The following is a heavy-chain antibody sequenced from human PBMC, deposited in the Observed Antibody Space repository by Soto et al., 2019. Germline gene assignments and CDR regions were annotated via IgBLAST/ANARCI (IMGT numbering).Heavy chain of an antibody. Sequence: ASVKVSCKASGYTFTSYDINWVRQATGQGLEWMGWMNPNSGNTGYAQKFQGRVTMTRNTSISTAYMELSSLRSEDTAVYYCAREGGGDYGDYVSAYYYYYMDVWGKGTTVTVSS. V-gene: IGHV1-8*01. CDR1: GYTFTSYD. CDR3: AREGGGDYGDYVSAYYYYYMDV. CDR2: MNPNSGNT. D-gene: IGHD4-17*01. J-gene: IGHJ6*03.